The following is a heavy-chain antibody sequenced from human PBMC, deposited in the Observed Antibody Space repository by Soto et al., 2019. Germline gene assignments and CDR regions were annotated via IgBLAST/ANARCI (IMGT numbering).Heavy chain of an antibody. D-gene: IGHD6-19*01. Sequence: QVTLKESGPVLVKPTETLPLTCTVSGVSLSNARMGVSWIRQPPGKALEWLAHIFSNDEKSYSTSLKSRPTNSKDTSKCQVVLTMTNMDPVDTATYCCARQLWAGTTDAFDIWGQGTMVTVSS. V-gene: IGHV2-26*01. CDR2: IFSNDEK. CDR3: ARQLWAGTTDAFDI. CDR1: GVSLSNARMG. J-gene: IGHJ3*02.